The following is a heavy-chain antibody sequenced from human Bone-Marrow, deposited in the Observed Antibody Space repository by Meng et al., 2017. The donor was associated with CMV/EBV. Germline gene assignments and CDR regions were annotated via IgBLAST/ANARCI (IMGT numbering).Heavy chain of an antibody. CDR1: GGSFSGYY. CDR2: INHSGST. Sequence: GSLRLSCAVYGGSFSGYYWSWIRQPPGKGLEWIGEINHSGSTNYNPSLKSRVTISVDTSKNQFSLKLSSVTAADTAVYYCARRSTVRFLGAFDIWGQGTMVTASS. V-gene: IGHV4-34*01. J-gene: IGHJ3*02. CDR3: ARRSTVRFLGAFDI. D-gene: IGHD3-3*01.